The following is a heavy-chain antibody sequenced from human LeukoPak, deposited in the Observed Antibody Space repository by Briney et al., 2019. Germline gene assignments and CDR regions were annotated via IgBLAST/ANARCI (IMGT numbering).Heavy chain of an antibody. Sequence: KTSETLSLTCAVYGGSFSCYYWSWIRQPPGKGLEWIGEINHSGSTNYNPSLKSRVTISLDTSKNQSSLKLSSVTAADTAVYYCVSSSTRGPFDYWGQGTLVTVSS. CDR2: INHSGST. CDR1: GGSFSCYY. CDR3: VSSSTRGPFDY. J-gene: IGHJ4*02. D-gene: IGHD6-13*01. V-gene: IGHV4-34*01.